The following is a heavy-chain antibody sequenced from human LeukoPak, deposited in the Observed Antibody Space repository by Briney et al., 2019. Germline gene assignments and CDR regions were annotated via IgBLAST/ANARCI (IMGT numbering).Heavy chain of an antibody. D-gene: IGHD3-9*01. CDR2: ISVCNGNT. Sequence: ASVKVSCKASGYTFTNYGITWVRQAPGQGLELMGWISVCNGNTNYAQNLQGRVTMTTDTSTSTAYMELRSLSSDDTAVYYCAREHYDILTGPNWFDPWGQGTLVTVSS. J-gene: IGHJ5*02. CDR3: AREHYDILTGPNWFDP. V-gene: IGHV1-18*01. CDR1: GYTFTNYG.